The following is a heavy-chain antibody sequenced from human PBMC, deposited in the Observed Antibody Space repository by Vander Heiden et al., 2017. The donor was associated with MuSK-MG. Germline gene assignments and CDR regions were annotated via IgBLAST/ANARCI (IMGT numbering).Heavy chain of an antibody. CDR2: IYPGGSDT. Sequence: EVQLVQSGAEVNKPGESLKISCTGSGYSFTSYWLGSVRQMRGKGLEWMGIIYPGGSDTRYSPAFQGQVTISADKSISTAYLQWSSLKASDTAMYYCARGRSSSIPDAFDIWGQGTMVTVSS. V-gene: IGHV5-51*03. CDR1: GYSFTSYW. J-gene: IGHJ3*02. D-gene: IGHD2-2*01. CDR3: ARGRSSSIPDAFDI.